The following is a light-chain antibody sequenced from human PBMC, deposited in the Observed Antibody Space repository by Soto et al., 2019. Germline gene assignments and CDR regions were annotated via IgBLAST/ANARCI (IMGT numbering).Light chain of an antibody. J-gene: IGKJ5*01. V-gene: IGKV1-5*03. Sequence: DIQMTQSPSTLSASVGDRVTITCRASQSISTWLAWYQQKPGKAPKLLIYKASTLESGVPSRFSGSGSGTEFALSISSLQPEDFATYYCQQHSRLAWTFGQGTRLEIK. CDR1: QSISTW. CDR3: QQHSRLAWT. CDR2: KAS.